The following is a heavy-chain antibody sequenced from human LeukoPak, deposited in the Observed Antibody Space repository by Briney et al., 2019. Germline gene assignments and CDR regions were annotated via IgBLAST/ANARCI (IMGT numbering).Heavy chain of an antibody. CDR1: GFTFSSYE. D-gene: IGHD3-10*01. V-gene: IGHV3-48*03. CDR2: ISSSGSTI. J-gene: IGHJ4*02. Sequence: GGSLRLSCAASGFTFSSYEMNWVRQAPGKGLEWVSYISSSGSTIYYADSVKGRFTISRDNAKNSLYLQMNSLRAEDTAVYYCAKDTVLTGVTMVRGVIDYWGQGTLVTVSS. CDR3: AKDTVLTGVTMVRGVIDY.